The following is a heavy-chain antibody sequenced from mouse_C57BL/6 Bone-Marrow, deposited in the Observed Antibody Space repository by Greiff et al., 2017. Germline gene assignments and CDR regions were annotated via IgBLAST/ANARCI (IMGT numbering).Heavy chain of an antibody. CDR3: ASQGSNWDDY. CDR1: GYTFTDYY. D-gene: IGHD4-1*01. J-gene: IGHJ2*01. CDR2: IYPGSGNT. Sequence: QVQLQQSGAELVRPGASVKLSCKASGYTFTDYYINWVKQRPGQGLEWIARIYPGSGNTYYNEKFKGKATLTAEKSSSTAYTQLSSLTSEDSAVYFCASQGSNWDDYWGQGTTLTVSS. V-gene: IGHV1-76*01.